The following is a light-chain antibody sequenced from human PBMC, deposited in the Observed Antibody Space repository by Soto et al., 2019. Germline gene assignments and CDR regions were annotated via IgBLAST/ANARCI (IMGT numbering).Light chain of an antibody. Sequence: DIQMTQSPSSLSAFVGDRVTITCQASQDINIYLNWYQQKRGKAPKLLIYDASNMRTGAPSKFSGSGSETHFNTTISRLQPEEIATYFCQQYGNLPLTFGGGTKVEIK. CDR3: QQYGNLPLT. J-gene: IGKJ4*01. CDR1: QDINIY. CDR2: DAS. V-gene: IGKV1-33*01.